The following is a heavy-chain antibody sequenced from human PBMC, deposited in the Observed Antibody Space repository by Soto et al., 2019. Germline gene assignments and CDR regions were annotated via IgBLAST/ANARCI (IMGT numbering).Heavy chain of an antibody. D-gene: IGHD3-16*02. CDR3: ARQDYLWGSYRYSFPDYFDY. CDR2: MYYSGST. Sequence: SETLSLTCTVSGGSISSSSHYWGWIRQPPGKGLEWIGSMYYSGSTYYNPSLKSRLTISVDTSKNQFSLKLSSVTAADTAVYYCARQDYLWGSYRYSFPDYFDYWGQGTLVTVSS. V-gene: IGHV4-39*01. CDR1: GGSISSSSHY. J-gene: IGHJ4*02.